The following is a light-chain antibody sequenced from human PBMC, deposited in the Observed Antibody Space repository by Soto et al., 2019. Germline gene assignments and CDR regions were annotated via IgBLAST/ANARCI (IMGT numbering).Light chain of an antibody. Sequence: EIVMTRSPATLSVSPGEGATLSCRANRSLSSSYLAWHQQKPGQAPRLLIYGASSRATGIPDRFSGSGSGTDFTLTISRLEPEDFAVYYCQPCLISRTFGQGT. CDR2: GAS. CDR1: RSLSSSY. CDR3: QPCLISRT. J-gene: IGKJ5*01. V-gene: IGKV3-20*01.